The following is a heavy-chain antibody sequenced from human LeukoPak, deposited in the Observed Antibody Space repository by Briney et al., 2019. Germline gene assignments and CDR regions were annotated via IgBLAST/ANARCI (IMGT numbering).Heavy chain of an antibody. V-gene: IGHV3-48*03. Sequence: GGSLRLSCAASGFTFSSYEMNWVRQAPGKGLEWVSYISSGGNTIYYADSVKGRFTISRDNPKNSLYLQMNSLRVEDTAVYYCAREATGATGYFDYWGQGTLVTVSS. D-gene: IGHD1-26*01. CDR1: GFTFSSYE. CDR2: ISSGGNTI. J-gene: IGHJ4*02. CDR3: AREATGATGYFDY.